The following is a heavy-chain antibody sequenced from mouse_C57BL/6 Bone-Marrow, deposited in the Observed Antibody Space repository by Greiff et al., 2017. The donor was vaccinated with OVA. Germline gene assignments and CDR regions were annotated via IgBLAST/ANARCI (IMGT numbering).Heavy chain of an antibody. V-gene: IGHV3-6*01. D-gene: IGHD1-1*01. CDR3: ASVSLTTVVAEGWYFDV. CDR2: ISYDGSN. CDR1: GYSITSGYY. J-gene: IGHJ1*03. Sequence: EVKLVESGPGLVKPSQSLSLTCSVTGYSITSGYYWNWIRQFPGNKLEWMGYISYDGSNNYNPSLKNRISITRDTSKNKFFLKLNSVTTEDTATYYCASVSLTTVVAEGWYFDVWGTGTTVTVSS.